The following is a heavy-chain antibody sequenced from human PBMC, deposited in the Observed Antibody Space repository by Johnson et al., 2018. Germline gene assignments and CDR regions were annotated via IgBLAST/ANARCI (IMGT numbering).Heavy chain of an antibody. CDR1: GFIFSTFA. D-gene: IGHD3-22*01. Sequence: QVQLVQSGGGVVQPGGSLTLSCTASGFIFSTFAMHWVRQAPGKGLEWMAVLSYDGGNKYYADSVKGRFIITRDNVKNTLYLQMESLRTEDTAVYYCAREAYSSGLAGIFAIWGQGTMVTVSS. CDR2: LSYDGGNK. J-gene: IGHJ3*02. CDR3: AREAYSSGLAGIFAI. V-gene: IGHV3-30-3*01.